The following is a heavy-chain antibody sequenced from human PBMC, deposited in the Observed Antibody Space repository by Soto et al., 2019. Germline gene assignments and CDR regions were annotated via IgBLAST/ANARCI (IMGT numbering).Heavy chain of an antibody. D-gene: IGHD6-13*01. CDR2: IYYSGST. CDR1: GGSISSYY. CDR3: ARERAAAGLRIIDY. Sequence: SETLSLTCTVSGGSISSYYWSWIRQPPGKGLEWIGYIYYSGSTNYNPSLKSRVTISVDTSKNQFSLKLSSVTAADTAVYYCARERAAAGLRIIDYWGQGTLVTVSS. J-gene: IGHJ4*02. V-gene: IGHV4-59*01.